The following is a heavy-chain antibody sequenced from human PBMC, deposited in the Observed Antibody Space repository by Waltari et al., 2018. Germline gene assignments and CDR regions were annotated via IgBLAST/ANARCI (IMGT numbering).Heavy chain of an antibody. CDR3: ARRLSSSGFDP. D-gene: IGHD6-6*01. V-gene: IGHV4-4*07. CDR2: IYTSGST. CDR1: GGSISSYY. J-gene: IGHJ5*02. Sequence: QVQLQESGPGLVKPSETLSLTCTVSGGSISSYYWSWFRRPAGKGMEWIGLIYTSGSTNYDPSPKSRVTMSVDTSKNQFSLKLSSVTAADTAVYYCARRLSSSGFDPWGQGTLVTVSS.